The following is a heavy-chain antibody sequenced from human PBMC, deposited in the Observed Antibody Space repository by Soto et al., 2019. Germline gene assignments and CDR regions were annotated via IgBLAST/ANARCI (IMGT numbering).Heavy chain of an antibody. V-gene: IGHV1-18*01. D-gene: IGHD2-21*01. Sequence: QVQLVQSGAEVKKPGASVKVSCKTSGYTFTSYGISWVRQAPGQGLEWMGWISAYNGNTNYAQKRQATVTMATDTATSTAYMELRSLRSDDTAVYYCARDTSSGGAFDYWGHGTRVTVSS. CDR3: ARDTSSGGAFDY. CDR1: GYTFTSYG. J-gene: IGHJ4*01. CDR2: ISAYNGNT.